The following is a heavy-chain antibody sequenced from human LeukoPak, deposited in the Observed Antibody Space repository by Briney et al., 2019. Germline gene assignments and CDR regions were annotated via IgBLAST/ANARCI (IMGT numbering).Heavy chain of an antibody. CDR1: GFTFSSYA. V-gene: IGHV3-30*14. CDR2: ISYDGSNK. J-gene: IGHJ6*02. D-gene: IGHD2-2*01. Sequence: GGSLRFSCAASGFTFSSYAMHWVRQAPGKGLEWVAVISYDGSNKYYADSVKGRFTISRDNSKNTLYLQMNSLRAEDTAVYYCATDPGEIVPAAKGPRGDYCYGMDVWGQGTTVTVSS. CDR3: ATDPGEIVPAAKGPRGDYCYGMDV.